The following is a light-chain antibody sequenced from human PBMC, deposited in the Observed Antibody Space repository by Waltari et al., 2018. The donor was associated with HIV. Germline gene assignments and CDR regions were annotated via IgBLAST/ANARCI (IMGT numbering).Light chain of an antibody. CDR3: SSYVVNSTPYV. Sequence: QSALTQPASVSGSPGPSITISRTGTSNDVVRYDYVSLYQHHPGKAPEHLIYEVTNRPSGISNRFSGSKSGNTASLTISGLQAEDEADYYCSSYVVNSTPYVFGSGTKVTVL. CDR1: SNDVVRYDY. V-gene: IGLV2-14*01. J-gene: IGLJ1*01. CDR2: EVT.